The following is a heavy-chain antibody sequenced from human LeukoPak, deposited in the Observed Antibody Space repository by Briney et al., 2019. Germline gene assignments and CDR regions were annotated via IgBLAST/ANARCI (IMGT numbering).Heavy chain of an antibody. CDR2: INHSGST. V-gene: IGHV4-34*01. D-gene: IGHD4-17*01. CDR3: ARRGRTVTTGLTPPAYYYYMDV. Sequence: SETLSLTCAVYGGSFSGYYWSWIRQPPGKGLEWIGEINHSGSTNYNPSLKSRVTISVDTSKNQFSLKLSSVTAADTAVYYCARRGRTVTTGLTPPAYYYYMDVWGKGTTVTISS. CDR1: GGSFSGYY. J-gene: IGHJ6*03.